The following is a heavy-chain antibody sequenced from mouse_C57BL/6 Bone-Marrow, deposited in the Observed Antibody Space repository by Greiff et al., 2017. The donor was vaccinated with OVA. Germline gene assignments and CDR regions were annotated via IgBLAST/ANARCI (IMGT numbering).Heavy chain of an antibody. Sequence: VKLMESGAELVRPGASVTLSCKASGYTFTDYEMHWVKQTPVHGLEWIGAIDPETGGTAYNQKFKGKAILTADKSSSTAYMELRSLTSEDSAVYYCTRWGDYDVGAWFAYWGQGTLVTVSA. V-gene: IGHV1-15*01. J-gene: IGHJ3*01. CDR3: TRWGDYDVGAWFAY. CDR1: GYTFTDYE. CDR2: IDPETGGT. D-gene: IGHD2-4*01.